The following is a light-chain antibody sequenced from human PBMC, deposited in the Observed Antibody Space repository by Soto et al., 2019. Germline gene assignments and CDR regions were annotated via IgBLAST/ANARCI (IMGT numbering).Light chain of an antibody. J-gene: IGLJ2*01. CDR1: SSDIGGYNY. CDR3: SSYGGNNNLL. Sequence: QSALTQPPSASGSPGQSVTISCTGTSSDIGGYNYVSWYKQHPGKAPKLMIYEVTKRPSGVPDLFSGSRSGNAASLTVSGLQAEDEADYYGSSYGGNNNLLFGGGTKLTVL. V-gene: IGLV2-8*01. CDR2: EVT.